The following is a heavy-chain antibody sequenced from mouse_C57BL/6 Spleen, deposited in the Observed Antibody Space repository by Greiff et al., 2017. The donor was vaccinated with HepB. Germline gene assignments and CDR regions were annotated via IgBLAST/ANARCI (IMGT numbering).Heavy chain of an antibody. CDR3: ARLGSSYDYYAMDY. D-gene: IGHD1-1*01. CDR2: INPNYGTT. Sequence: EVQVVESGPELVKPGASVKISCKASGYSFTDYNMNWVKQSNGKSLEWIGVINPNYGTTSYNQKFKGKATLTVDQSSSTAYMQLNSLTSEDSAVYYCARLGSSYDYYAMDYWGQGTSVTVSS. V-gene: IGHV1-39*01. J-gene: IGHJ4*01. CDR1: GYSFTDYN.